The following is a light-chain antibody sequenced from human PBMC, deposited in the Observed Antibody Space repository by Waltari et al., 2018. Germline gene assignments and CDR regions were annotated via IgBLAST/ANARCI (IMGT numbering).Light chain of an antibody. Sequence: QSVLTQPPSASGTPGQRVTISCSGSSSNIGSNTVNWYQQLPVPAPKLHIYSNNQRPTGVPDRFSGSKSGTSASLAISGLQSEDEADYYCAAWDDSLNAVVFGGGTKLTVL. CDR3: AAWDDSLNAVV. CDR2: SNN. CDR1: SSNIGSNT. J-gene: IGLJ2*01. V-gene: IGLV1-44*01.